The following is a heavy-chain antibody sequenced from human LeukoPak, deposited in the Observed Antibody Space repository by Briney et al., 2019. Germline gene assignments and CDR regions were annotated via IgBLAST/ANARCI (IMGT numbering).Heavy chain of an antibody. J-gene: IGHJ4*02. V-gene: IGHV3-48*01. CDR3: ARVGYSSGWYEGY. CDR1: GFTFSSYS. CDR2: ISSSSSTI. D-gene: IGHD6-19*01. Sequence: PGGSLRLSCAASGFTFSSYSMNWVRQAPGKGLGWVSYISSSSSTIYYADSVKGRFTISRDNAKNSLYLQMNSLRAEDTAVYYCARVGYSSGWYEGYWGQGTLVTVSS.